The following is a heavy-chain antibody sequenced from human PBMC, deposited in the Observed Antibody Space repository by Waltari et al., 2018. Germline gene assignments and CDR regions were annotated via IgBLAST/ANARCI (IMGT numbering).Heavy chain of an antibody. D-gene: IGHD2-8*01. CDR3: ARHPAMTIMLWYFDL. Sequence: QLQLQESGPGLVKPSETLSLTCTVSGGSISSSRYYWGWIRQPPGTGLEWIGSIYYSGSTYYNPSLKSRVTISVDTSKNQFSLKLSSVTAADTAVYYCARHPAMTIMLWYFDLWGRGTLVTVSS. V-gene: IGHV4-39*01. CDR2: IYYSGST. J-gene: IGHJ2*01. CDR1: GGSISSSRYY.